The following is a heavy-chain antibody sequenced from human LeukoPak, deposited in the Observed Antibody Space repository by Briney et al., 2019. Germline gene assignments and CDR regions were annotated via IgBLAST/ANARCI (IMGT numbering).Heavy chain of an antibody. CDR2: IDPNTGGT. CDR3: ARDAGYYFYYVDV. CDR1: GYSFTAHH. Sequence: GASVKVSCKASGYSFTAHHMHWVRQAPGQGLEWMGRIDPNTGGTNYAQKFQGRVTVVRDTSITPGHMELSRVRSDDTAFSYCARDAGYYFYYVDVWGEGTTVTVSS. J-gene: IGHJ6*03. V-gene: IGHV1-2*02.